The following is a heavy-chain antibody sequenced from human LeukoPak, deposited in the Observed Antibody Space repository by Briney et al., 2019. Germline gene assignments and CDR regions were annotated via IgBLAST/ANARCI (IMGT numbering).Heavy chain of an antibody. D-gene: IGHD6-13*01. J-gene: IGHJ2*01. CDR1: GYTFTTSY. CDR2: INPSGGST. Sequence: ASVTVSCKASGYTFTTSYMHWVRQAPGQGLEWMGIINPSGGSTSYAQKFQGRATLTRDTSTSTVYMELSSLTSEDTAVYYCARSDIAAAGIYWYFDLWGRGTLVTVSS. V-gene: IGHV1-46*01. CDR3: ARSDIAAAGIYWYFDL.